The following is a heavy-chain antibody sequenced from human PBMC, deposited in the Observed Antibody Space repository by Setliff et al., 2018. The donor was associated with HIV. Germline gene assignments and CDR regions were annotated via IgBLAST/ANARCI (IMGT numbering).Heavy chain of an antibody. CDR1: GGSISNYY. CDR2: ISYSGNT. D-gene: IGHD1-1*01. Sequence: SETLSLTCNVSGGSISNYYWTWMRQPPGKGLEWVAYISYSGNTNYHPALRSRLTITRDTSKNQVSLQLRSVTSEDAAIYFCARDAELPGPPVHDAFDLWGPGTMVTVSS. V-gene: IGHV4-59*01. CDR3: ARDAELPGPPVHDAFDL. J-gene: IGHJ3*01.